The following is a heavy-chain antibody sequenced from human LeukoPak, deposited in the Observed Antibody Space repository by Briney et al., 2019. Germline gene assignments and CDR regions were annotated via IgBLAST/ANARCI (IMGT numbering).Heavy chain of an antibody. D-gene: IGHD5-18*01. CDR3: ARVVRVGYSYGYYFDY. CDR1: GFTVSSNY. CDR2: IYSGGST. Sequence: GGSLRLSCAASGFTVSSNYMSWVRQAPGKGLEWVSVIYSGGSTYYADPVKGRFTISRDNSKNTLYLQMNSLRAEDTAVYYCARVVRVGYSYGYYFDYWGQGTLVTVSS. V-gene: IGHV3-53*01. J-gene: IGHJ4*02.